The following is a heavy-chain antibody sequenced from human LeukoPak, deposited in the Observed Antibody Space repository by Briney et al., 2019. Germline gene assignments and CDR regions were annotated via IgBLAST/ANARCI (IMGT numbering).Heavy chain of an antibody. CDR1: GGSISSYY. Sequence: SETLSLTCTVSGGSISSYYWSWIRQPPGKGLEWIGYIYYSGSTNYNPSLKSRVTISVDTSKNQFSLKLSSVTAADTAVYYCARLGTGTTQYYFDYWGQGTLVTVSS. D-gene: IGHD1/OR15-1a*01. CDR2: IYYSGST. V-gene: IGHV4-59*08. J-gene: IGHJ4*02. CDR3: ARLGTGTTQYYFDY.